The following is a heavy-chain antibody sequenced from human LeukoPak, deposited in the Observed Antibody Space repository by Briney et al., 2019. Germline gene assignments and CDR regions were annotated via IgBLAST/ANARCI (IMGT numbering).Heavy chain of an antibody. CDR1: GGSFSGYY. D-gene: IGHD5-18*01. CDR2: INHSGST. J-gene: IGHJ4*02. CDR3: ARLADTASGPPRPNDY. Sequence: SETLSLTCAVYGGSFSGYYWSWIRQPPGKGLEWIGEINHSGSTNYNPSLKSRVTISVDTSKNQFSLKLSSVTAADTAVYYCARLADTASGPPRPNDYWGQGTLVTVSS. V-gene: IGHV4-34*01.